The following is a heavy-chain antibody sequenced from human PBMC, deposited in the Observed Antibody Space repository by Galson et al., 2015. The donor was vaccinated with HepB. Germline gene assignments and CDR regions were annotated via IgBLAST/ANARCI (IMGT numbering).Heavy chain of an antibody. CDR3: TTDPVGATIGDSDY. V-gene: IGHV3-15*01. CDR1: GFTFSNAW. Sequence: SLRLSCAASGFTFSNAWMTWVRQAPGKGLEYVGRIKSKTEGGTTDYAAPVKGRFTISRDDSKNTLYLQMNSLKTEDTAVCYCTTDPVGATIGDSDYWGQGTLVTVSS. CDR2: IKSKTEGGTT. J-gene: IGHJ4*02. D-gene: IGHD1-26*01.